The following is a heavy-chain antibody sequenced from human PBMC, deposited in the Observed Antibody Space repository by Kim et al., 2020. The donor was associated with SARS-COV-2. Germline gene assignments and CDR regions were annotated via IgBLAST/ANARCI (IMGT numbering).Heavy chain of an antibody. D-gene: IGHD2-21*02. J-gene: IGHJ5*02. V-gene: IGHV3-30*02. CDR3: AKAPRVRVTTGWFDP. Sequence: DSVKGRFTISRDNSKNTLYLQMNGLRAEDTAVYYCAKAPRVRVTTGWFDPWGQGTLVTVSS.